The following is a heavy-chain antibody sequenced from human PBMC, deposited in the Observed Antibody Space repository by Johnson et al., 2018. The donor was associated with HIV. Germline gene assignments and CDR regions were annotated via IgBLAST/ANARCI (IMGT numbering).Heavy chain of an antibody. J-gene: IGHJ3*02. D-gene: IGHD1-26*01. CDR3: ARVYSGSFRPTKGNDVFDM. CDR1: GITVSSNY. CDR2: ISGSAGIT. V-gene: IGHV3-23*04. Sequence: MLLVESGGGVVQPGRSLRLSCAASGITVSSNYMSWVRRAPGKGLEWVSAISGSAGITYYADSVKGRFTISRDNSKNTLYLQMDSLRAEDTAVYYCARVYSGSFRPTKGNDVFDMWGQGTMVTVSS.